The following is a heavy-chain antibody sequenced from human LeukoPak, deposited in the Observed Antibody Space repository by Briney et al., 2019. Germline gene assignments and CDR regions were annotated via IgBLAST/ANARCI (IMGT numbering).Heavy chain of an antibody. CDR1: GFTFSSYS. Sequence: PGGSLRLSCVASGFTFSSYSMNWVRQAPGKGLEWVSSISSSSSHIYYADSVKGRFTISRDNAKNSLYLQMNSLRAEDTAVYYCARDIHGDYAGPFDYWGQGTLVTVSS. CDR2: ISSSSSHI. D-gene: IGHD4-17*01. V-gene: IGHV3-21*01. J-gene: IGHJ4*02. CDR3: ARDIHGDYAGPFDY.